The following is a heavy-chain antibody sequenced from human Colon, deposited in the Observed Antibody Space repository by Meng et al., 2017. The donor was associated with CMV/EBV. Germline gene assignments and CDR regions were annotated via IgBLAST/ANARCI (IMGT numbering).Heavy chain of an antibody. V-gene: IGHV3-48*03. CDR1: GFVFIAYE. CDR2: ISTSDYTR. J-gene: IGHJ6*02. Sequence: GESLKISCQASGFVFIAYEFNWVRQAPGKGLEWLSYISTSDYTRYNVDSVKGRFTVSRDNANNSLFLQVDSLRAEDTAVYYCARLSGNSRMDVWGQGTTVTVSS. D-gene: IGHD1-26*01. CDR3: ARLSGNSRMDV.